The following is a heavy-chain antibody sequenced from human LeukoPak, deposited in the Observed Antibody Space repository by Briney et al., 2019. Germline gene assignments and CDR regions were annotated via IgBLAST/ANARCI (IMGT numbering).Heavy chain of an antibody. V-gene: IGHV3-23*01. CDR3: AKGYSSYDAFDI. Sequence: GGSLRLSCAASGFTFSSYGMHWVRQAPGKGLEWVSAISGSGGSTYYADSVKGRFTISRDNSKNTLYLQMNSLRAEDTAVYYCAKGYSSYDAFDIWGQGTMVTVSS. CDR2: ISGSGGST. J-gene: IGHJ3*02. CDR1: GFTFSSYG. D-gene: IGHD6-19*01.